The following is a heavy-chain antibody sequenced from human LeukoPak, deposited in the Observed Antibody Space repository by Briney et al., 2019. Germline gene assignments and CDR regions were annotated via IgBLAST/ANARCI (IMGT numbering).Heavy chain of an antibody. CDR2: ISYDGSNK. Sequence: PGGSLRLSCAASGFTFSSYGMHWVRQAPGKGLEWVAVISYDGSNKYYADSVKGRFTISRDNSKNTLYLQMSSLRAEDTAVYYCARDRVADNWFDPWGQGTLVTVSS. V-gene: IGHV3-30*03. D-gene: IGHD2-15*01. CDR3: ARDRVADNWFDP. J-gene: IGHJ5*02. CDR1: GFTFSSYG.